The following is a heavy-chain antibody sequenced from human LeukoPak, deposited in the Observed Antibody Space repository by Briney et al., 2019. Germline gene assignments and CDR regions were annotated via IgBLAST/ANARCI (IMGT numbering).Heavy chain of an antibody. CDR3: AKDTGYYYDSSGIDY. D-gene: IGHD3-22*01. V-gene: IGHV3-11*01. CDR1: GFTFSDYY. J-gene: IGHJ4*02. Sequence: GRSLRLSCAASGFTFSDYYMSWIRQAPGKGLEWVSYISSSGSTIYYADSVKGRFTISRDNAKNSLYLQMNSLRAEDTALYYCAKDTGYYYDSSGIDYWGQGTLVTVSS. CDR2: ISSSGSTI.